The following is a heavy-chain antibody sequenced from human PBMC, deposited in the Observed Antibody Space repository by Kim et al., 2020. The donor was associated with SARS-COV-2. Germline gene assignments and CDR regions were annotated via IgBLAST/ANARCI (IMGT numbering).Heavy chain of an antibody. V-gene: IGHV4-39*01. D-gene: IGHD6-19*01. CDR3: ARLADIAVAGYPLIDY. Sequence: SETLSLTCTVSGGSISSSSYYWGWIRQPPGKGLEWIGSIYYSGSTYYNPSLKSRVTISVDTSKNQFSLKLSSVTAADTAVYYCARLADIAVAGYPLIDYWGQGTLVTVSS. J-gene: IGHJ4*02. CDR1: GGSISSSSYY. CDR2: IYYSGST.